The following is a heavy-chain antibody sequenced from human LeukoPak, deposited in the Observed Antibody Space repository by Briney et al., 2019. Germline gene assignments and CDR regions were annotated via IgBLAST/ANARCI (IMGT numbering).Heavy chain of an antibody. CDR3: ARYRLHSSSWYVQYYFDY. CDR2: IYYSGST. Sequence: KASQTLSLTCTVSGDSISSGDYYWSWIRQPPGKGLEWIGSIYYSGSTYYNPSLKSRVTISVDTSKNQFSLKLSSVTAADTAVYYCARYRLHSSSWYVQYYFDYWGQGTLVTVST. J-gene: IGHJ4*02. CDR1: GDSISSGDYY. D-gene: IGHD6-13*01. V-gene: IGHV4-39*01.